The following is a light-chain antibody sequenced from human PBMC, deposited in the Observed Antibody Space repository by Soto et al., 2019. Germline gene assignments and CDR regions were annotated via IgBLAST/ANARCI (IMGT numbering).Light chain of an antibody. CDR1: SGHSSYI. J-gene: IGLJ3*02. Sequence: QLVLTQSSSASASLGSSVKLTCTLSSGHSSYIIAWHQQQPGKAPRYLMKLEGSGSYNKGSGVPDRFSGSSSGADRYLTISNLQFDDVADYYCETWDSNPRVFGGGTKLTVL. V-gene: IGLV4-60*02. CDR2: LEGSGSY. CDR3: ETWDSNPRV.